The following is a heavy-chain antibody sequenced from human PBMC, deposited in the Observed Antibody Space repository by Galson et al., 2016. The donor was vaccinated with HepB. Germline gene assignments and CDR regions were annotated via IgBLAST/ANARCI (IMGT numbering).Heavy chain of an antibody. D-gene: IGHD7-27*01. J-gene: IGHJ5*02. Sequence: SVKVSCKASRYSFSNYYIYWVRQAPGQGLEWMGIINSSGGTPSYAPKFQGRVTMTRDTSTGTVYMELSSLRSDDTAVYFCTRGQHYSASCWGAFDPWGQGTLVTVSS. CDR3: TRGQHYSASCWGAFDP. V-gene: IGHV1-46*03. CDR1: RYSFSNYY. CDR2: INSSGGTP.